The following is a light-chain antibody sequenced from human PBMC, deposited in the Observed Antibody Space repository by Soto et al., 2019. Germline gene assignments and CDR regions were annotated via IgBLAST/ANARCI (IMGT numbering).Light chain of an antibody. CDR2: DAS. CDR3: QQYNSYSWT. J-gene: IGKJ1*01. CDR1: QSISSW. V-gene: IGKV1-5*01. Sequence: DIHMTQSPSTLSASVGDRVTINCRASQSISSWLAWYQQKPGKAPKLLIYDASSLESGVPSRFSGSGSGTGFTLTISSLQPDDFATYYCQQYNSYSWTFGQGTKVDIK.